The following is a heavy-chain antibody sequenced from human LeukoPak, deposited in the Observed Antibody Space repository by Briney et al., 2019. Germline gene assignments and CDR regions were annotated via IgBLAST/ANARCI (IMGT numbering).Heavy chain of an antibody. V-gene: IGHV4-4*02. CDR2: IHRSGSP. Sequence: GSLRLSCAASGFTVSSSYMSWVRQAPGKGLEWIGEIHRSGSPNYNPSLQSRVTISIDRSRNQIVLELSSVTAADTAVYYCAREILGGFNPGAYWAQGTLVTVSS. CDR1: GFTVSSSYM. J-gene: IGHJ4*02. D-gene: IGHD1-14*01. CDR3: AREILGGFNPGAY.